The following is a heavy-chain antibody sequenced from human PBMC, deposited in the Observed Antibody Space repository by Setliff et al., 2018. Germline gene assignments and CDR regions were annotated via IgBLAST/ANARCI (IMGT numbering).Heavy chain of an antibody. V-gene: IGHV1-69-2*01. CDR1: GYTFSDDY. D-gene: IGHD5-18*01. J-gene: IGHJ4*02. Sequence: ASVKVSCKASGYTFSDDYMYWVKQAPGKGLEWMGRIDPEDGKTVYAEKFQGRVIISADTSIDTVYLEIDSLRSEDTAVYYCAFRRGYIYGLDNWGQGTLVTVSS. CDR2: IDPEDGKT. CDR3: AFRRGYIYGLDN.